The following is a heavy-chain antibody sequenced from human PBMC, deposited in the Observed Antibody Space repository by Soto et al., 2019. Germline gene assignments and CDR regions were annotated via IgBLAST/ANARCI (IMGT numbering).Heavy chain of an antibody. J-gene: IGHJ4*02. CDR3: ARMAAAGNFDY. CDR2: IYHSGST. D-gene: IGHD6-13*01. Sequence: QVQLQESGPGLVKPSGTLSLTCAVSGGSISSSNWWSWVRQPPGKGLEWIGEIYHSGSTNYNPSRTRRATISVNKSKNQCSLKLSPVTAADTAVYYCARMAAAGNFDYWGQGTLVTVSS. CDR1: GGSISSSNW. V-gene: IGHV4-4*02.